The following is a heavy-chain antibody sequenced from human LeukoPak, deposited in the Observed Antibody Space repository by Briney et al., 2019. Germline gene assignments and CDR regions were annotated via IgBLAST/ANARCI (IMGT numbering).Heavy chain of an antibody. J-gene: IGHJ6*04. D-gene: IGHD3-16*01. Sequence: GGSLRLSCAASGFTFTNYAMTWVRQAPGKGLEWVSSISSSSSYIYYADSVKGRFTISRDNAKNSLYLQMNSLRAEDTAVYYCARDGGRGSYYYYGMDVWGKGTTVTVSS. CDR2: ISSSSSYI. V-gene: IGHV3-21*01. CDR1: GFTFTNYA. CDR3: ARDGGRGSYYYYGMDV.